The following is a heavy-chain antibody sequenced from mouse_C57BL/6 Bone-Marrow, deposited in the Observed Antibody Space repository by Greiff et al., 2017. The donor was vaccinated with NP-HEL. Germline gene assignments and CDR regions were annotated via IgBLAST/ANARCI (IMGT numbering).Heavy chain of an antibody. CDR3: ARKGKRYYFDY. CDR1: GYSFTSYY. J-gene: IGHJ2*01. V-gene: IGHV1-66*01. Sequence: QVQLQQSGPELVKPGASVKISCKASGYSFTSYYIHWVKQRPGQGLEWIGWIYPGSGNTKYNEKFKGKATLTADTSSSTAYMQLSSLTSEDSAVYYCARKGKRYYFDYWGQGTTLTVSS. CDR2: IYPGSGNT.